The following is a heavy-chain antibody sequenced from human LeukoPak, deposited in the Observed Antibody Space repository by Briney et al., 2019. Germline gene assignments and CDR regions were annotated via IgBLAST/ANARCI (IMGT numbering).Heavy chain of an antibody. J-gene: IGHJ4*02. CDR2: IYHSGST. D-gene: IGHD6-6*01. CDR1: GYSISSGYY. CDR3: ATYSSSSRGIDY. V-gene: IGHV4-38-2*02. Sequence: TSETPSLTCTVSGYSISSGYYWGWIRQPPGKGLEWIGSIYHSGSTYYNPSLKSRVTISVDTSKNQFSLKLSSVTAADTAVYYCATYSSSSRGIDYWGQGTLVTVSS.